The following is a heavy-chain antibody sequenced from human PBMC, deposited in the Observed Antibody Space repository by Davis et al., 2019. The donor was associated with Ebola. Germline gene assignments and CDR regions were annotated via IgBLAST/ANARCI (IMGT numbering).Heavy chain of an antibody. V-gene: IGHV3-30*18. Sequence: GESLKISCAASGFTFSSYGMHWVRQAPGKGLEWVAVISYDGSNKYYADSVKGRFTISRDNSENTLYLQMNSLRAEDTAVYYCAKRGAIAAAGTIYYYYGMDVWGQGTTVTVSS. CDR1: GFTFSSYG. D-gene: IGHD6-13*01. CDR2: ISYDGSNK. J-gene: IGHJ6*02. CDR3: AKRGAIAAAGTIYYYYGMDV.